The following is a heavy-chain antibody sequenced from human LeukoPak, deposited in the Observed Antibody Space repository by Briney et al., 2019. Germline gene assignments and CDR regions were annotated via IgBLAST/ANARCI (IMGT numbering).Heavy chain of an antibody. J-gene: IGHJ6*02. CDR2: ISYDGSNK. V-gene: IGHV3-30-3*01. D-gene: IGHD4-17*01. CDR1: GFTFSSYA. CDR3: ARGCYGDSTYYYYGMDV. Sequence: GGSLRLSCAASGFTFSSYAMHWVRQAPGKGLEWVAVISYDGSNKYYADSVKGRFTISRDNSKNTLYLQMNSLRAEDTAVYYCARGCYGDSTYYYYGMDVWGQGTTVTVSS.